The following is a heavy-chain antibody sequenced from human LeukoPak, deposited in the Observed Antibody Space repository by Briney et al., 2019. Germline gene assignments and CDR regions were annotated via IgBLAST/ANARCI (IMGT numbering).Heavy chain of an antibody. V-gene: IGHV3-23*01. J-gene: IGHJ4*02. D-gene: IGHD2-8*01. CDR1: GFTFSSYA. CDR3: AKDRSCTNDICHGDFDY. Sequence: GGSLRLSCAASGFTFSSYAVSWVRQAPGKGLEWVSSISGSGGSTYSADSVKGRFTISRDNYKNTLYLQMNSLRAEDTALYYCAKDRSCTNDICHGDFDYWGQGTLVTVSS. CDR2: ISGSGGST.